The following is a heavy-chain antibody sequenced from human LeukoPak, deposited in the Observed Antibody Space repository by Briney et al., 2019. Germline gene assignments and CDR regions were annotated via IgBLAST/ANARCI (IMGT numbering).Heavy chain of an antibody. J-gene: IGHJ4*02. CDR3: AKGGSQYSSSWFSTFDY. CDR2: IKQDGSEK. V-gene: IGHV3-7*01. CDR1: GFTFSNYW. D-gene: IGHD6-13*01. Sequence: GGSLRLSCAASGFTFSNYWMTWVRQAPGKGLEWAADIKQDGSEKLYVNSVRGRLTISRDNAKMSLFLQMNSLRAEDTAVYYCAKGGSQYSSSWFSTFDYWGQGTLVTVSS.